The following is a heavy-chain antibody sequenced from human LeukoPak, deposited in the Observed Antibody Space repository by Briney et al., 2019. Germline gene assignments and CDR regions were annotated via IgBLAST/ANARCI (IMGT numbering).Heavy chain of an antibody. V-gene: IGHV3-21*01. J-gene: IGHJ3*02. Sequence: PGGSLRLSCAASGFTFSSYSMNWVRQAPGKGLEWVSSISSSSSYIYYADSVKGRFTISRDNAKNSLYLQMNSLRAEDTAVYYCARGLVVVPAGYTSGAFDIWGQGTMVTVSS. CDR3: ARGLVVVPAGYTSGAFDI. D-gene: IGHD2-2*02. CDR2: ISSSSSYI. CDR1: GFTFSSYS.